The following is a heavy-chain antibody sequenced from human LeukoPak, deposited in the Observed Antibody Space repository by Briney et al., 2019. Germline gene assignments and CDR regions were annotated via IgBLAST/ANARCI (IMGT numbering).Heavy chain of an antibody. CDR1: GFTFSTFW. Sequence: GGSLRLSCAASGFTFSTFWMSWVRQAPGKGLEWVADINSGGTEEYYVDSVRGRFTISRDNAKNSLYLQMNSLRAEDTAVYYCARARTNYYDYWGQGTLVTVSS. CDR2: INSGGTEE. D-gene: IGHD2-8*01. J-gene: IGHJ4*02. V-gene: IGHV3-7*01. CDR3: ARARTNYYDY.